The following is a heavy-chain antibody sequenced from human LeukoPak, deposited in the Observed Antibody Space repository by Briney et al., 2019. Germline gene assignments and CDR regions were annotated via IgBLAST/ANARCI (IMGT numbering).Heavy chain of an antibody. CDR1: GFTFSSYD. CDR2: IRYDGSAE. V-gene: IGHV3-30*02. J-gene: IGHJ4*02. Sequence: GGSLRLSCRASGFTFSSYDMHWVRQAPGKGLEWVAFIRYDGSAEYYVDSVKGRFTISRDNSRNTLYLQMSSLRAEDTAVYYCANGRDYFFDYWGQGTLVTVSS. CDR3: ANGRDYFFDY.